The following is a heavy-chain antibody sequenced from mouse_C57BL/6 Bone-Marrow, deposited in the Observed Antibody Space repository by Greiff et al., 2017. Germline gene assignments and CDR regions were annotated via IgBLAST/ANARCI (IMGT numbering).Heavy chain of an antibody. CDR3: TREGNSNPYAMDY. CDR1: GFTFSSYA. CDR2: ISSGGDYI. D-gene: IGHD2-5*01. V-gene: IGHV5-9-1*02. Sequence: EVKLVESGEGLVKPGGSLKLSCAASGFTFSSYAMSWVRQTPEKRLEWVAYISSGGDYIYYADTVKGRFTISRDNARNTLYLQMSSLKPEDTAMYYCTREGNSNPYAMDYWGQGTSVTVSS. J-gene: IGHJ4*01.